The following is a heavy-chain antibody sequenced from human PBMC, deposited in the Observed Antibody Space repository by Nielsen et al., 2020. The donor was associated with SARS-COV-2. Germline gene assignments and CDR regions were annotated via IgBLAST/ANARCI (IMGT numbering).Heavy chain of an antibody. J-gene: IGHJ5*02. CDR3: ARDSVRFLEWFIRGSVHENWFDP. CDR1: GFTFSSYA. CDR2: ISGSGGST. Sequence: GESLKISCAASGFTFSSYAMSWVRQAPGKGLEWVSAISGSGGSTYYADSVKGRFTISRDNAKNSLYLQMNSLRAEDTAVYYCARDSVRFLEWFIRGSVHENWFDPWGQGTLVTVSS. D-gene: IGHD3-3*01. V-gene: IGHV3-23*01.